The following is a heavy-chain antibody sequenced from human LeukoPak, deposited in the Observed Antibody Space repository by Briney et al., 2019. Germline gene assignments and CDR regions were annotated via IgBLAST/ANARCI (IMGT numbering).Heavy chain of an antibody. CDR1: GGSFSGYY. V-gene: IGHV4-59*10. D-gene: IGHD1-7*01. CDR2: IYTSGST. J-gene: IGHJ5*02. Sequence: SETLSLTCAVYGGSFSGYYWSWIRQPAGKGLEWIGRIYTSGSTNYNPSLKSRVTISVDTSKNQFSLSLSCVTTADTAVYYCARSRENYFGPWGQGTLVTVS. CDR3: ARSRENYFGP.